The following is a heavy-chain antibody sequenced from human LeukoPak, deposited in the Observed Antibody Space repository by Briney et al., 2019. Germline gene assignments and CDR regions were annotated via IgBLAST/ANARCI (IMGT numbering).Heavy chain of an antibody. CDR1: GGTFSSYA. D-gene: IGHD2-2*02. CDR2: IIPIFGTA. J-gene: IGHJ4*02. Sequence: ASVKVSCKASGGTFSSYAISWVRQAPGQGLEWMGGIIPIFGTANYAQKFQGRVTITADESTSTAYMELSSLRSEDTAVYYCARVGKDIVVVPAAILDYWGQGTLVTVSS. CDR3: ARVGKDIVVVPAAILDY. V-gene: IGHV1-69*01.